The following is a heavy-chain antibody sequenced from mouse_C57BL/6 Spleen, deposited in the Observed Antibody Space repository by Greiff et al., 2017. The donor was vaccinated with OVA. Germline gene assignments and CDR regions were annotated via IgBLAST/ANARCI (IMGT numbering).Heavy chain of an antibody. Sequence: QVQLQQPGTELVKPGASVKLSCKASGYTFTSYWMHWVKQRPGQGLEWIGNFYPSNGGINYNEKFKSKATLTVDKSSSTAYMQHSSLTSEDSAVYYGARSLIYYLDYWGQGTTLTVSS. D-gene: IGHD2-1*01. CDR3: ARSLIYYLDY. V-gene: IGHV1-53*01. CDR2: FYPSNGGI. CDR1: GYTFTSYW. J-gene: IGHJ2*01.